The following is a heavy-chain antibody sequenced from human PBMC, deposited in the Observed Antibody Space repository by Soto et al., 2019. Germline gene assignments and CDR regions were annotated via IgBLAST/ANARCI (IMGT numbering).Heavy chain of an antibody. CDR3: ARNYYDSSGYLYPYDY. J-gene: IGHJ4*02. CDR1: GGSFSGYY. Sequence: PSETLSLTCAVYGGSFSGYYWSWIRQPPGKGLEWIGEINHSGSTNYNPSLKSRVTISVDTSKNQFSLKLSSVTAADTAVYYCARNYYDSSGYLYPYDYWGQGTLVTVSS. V-gene: IGHV4-34*01. D-gene: IGHD3-22*01. CDR2: INHSGST.